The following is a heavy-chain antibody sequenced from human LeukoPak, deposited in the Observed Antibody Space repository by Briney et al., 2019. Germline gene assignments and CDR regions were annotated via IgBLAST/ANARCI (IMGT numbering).Heavy chain of an antibody. CDR2: INTDGSST. CDR3: ARARVGGYYYGY. Sequence: PGGSLRLSCAASGFTFSSYWMHWVRQAPGKGLVWVSRINTDGSSTSYADSVKGRFTISRDNAKNTLYLQMNSLRAEDTAVYYCARARVGGYYYGYWGQGTLVTVSS. D-gene: IGHD3-22*01. CDR1: GFTFSSYW. V-gene: IGHV3-74*01. J-gene: IGHJ4*02.